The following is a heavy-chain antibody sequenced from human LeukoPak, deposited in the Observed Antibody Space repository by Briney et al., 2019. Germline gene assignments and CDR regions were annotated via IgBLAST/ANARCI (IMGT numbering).Heavy chain of an antibody. J-gene: IGHJ4*02. D-gene: IGHD6-19*01. CDR2: IYYSGGT. V-gene: IGHV4-39*01. CDR3: ARQSTKDNSGWFFDY. CDR1: GGSISASSGYY. Sequence: SETLSLTCTVSGGSISASSGYYWAWIRQPPGKGLEWIGSIYYSGGTYYNPSLKSRLTISVDTSKNKFSLKVSSVTAADTAVYYCARQSTKDNSGWFFDYWGQGTLVTVS.